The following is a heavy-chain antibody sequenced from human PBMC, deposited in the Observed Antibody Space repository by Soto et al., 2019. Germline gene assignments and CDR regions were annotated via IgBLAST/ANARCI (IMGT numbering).Heavy chain of an antibody. CDR1: GDSVSTSSVT. CDR2: TYYRSKWYN. Sequence: SQTLSLTCAISGDSVSTSSVTWNWSRQSPSRGLEWLGRTYYRSKWYNDYAESVKSRITINPDTSKNQFSLHLNSVTSEDTAVYYCVRLIGNSWLDFWGQGTLVTVSS. CDR3: VRLIGNSWLDF. D-gene: IGHD1-26*01. V-gene: IGHV6-1*01. J-gene: IGHJ5*01.